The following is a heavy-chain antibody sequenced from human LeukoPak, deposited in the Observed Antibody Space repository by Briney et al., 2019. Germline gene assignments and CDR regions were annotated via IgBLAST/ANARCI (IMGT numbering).Heavy chain of an antibody. CDR2: ISGYNGNT. Sequence: ASVQVSCQASGYTFTTHGLSWVRQAPGQGPEWTGRISGYNGNTNYAQEFQGRVTMTTDTSTNTAYMELRSLRSDDTAVYYCAMWAGIAEAGFEGPFDYWGQGTLVTVSS. D-gene: IGHD6-19*01. CDR3: AMWAGIAEAGFEGPFDY. CDR1: GYTFTTHG. V-gene: IGHV1-18*01. J-gene: IGHJ4*02.